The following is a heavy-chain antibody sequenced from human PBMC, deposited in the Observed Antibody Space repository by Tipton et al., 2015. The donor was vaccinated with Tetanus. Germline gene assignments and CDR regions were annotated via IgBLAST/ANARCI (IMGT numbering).Heavy chain of an antibody. CDR3: AAAVVRWFDP. D-gene: IGHD6-13*01. Sequence: SLTCTVSGGSISSGGYYWSWIRQHPGKGLEWIGEVNYAGSTNYNPSLKRRVTISADTSKRQVSLKLNSVTAADTAVYYCAAAVVRWFDPWGQGTLVTVSS. CDR2: VNYAGST. J-gene: IGHJ5*02. CDR1: GGSISSGGYY. V-gene: IGHV4-31*08.